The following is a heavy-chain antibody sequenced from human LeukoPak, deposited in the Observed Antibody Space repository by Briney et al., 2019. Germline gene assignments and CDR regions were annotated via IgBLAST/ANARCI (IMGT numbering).Heavy chain of an antibody. D-gene: IGHD6-13*01. CDR2: IIPILGIA. Sequence: SVKVSCKASGGTFSSYAISWVRQAPGQGLEWMGRIIPILGIANYAQKFQGRVTITADKSTSTAYMELSSLRSEDTAVYYGARGGIAAAGTFSPRWFDPWGQGTLVTVSS. V-gene: IGHV1-69*04. J-gene: IGHJ5*02. CDR1: GGTFSSYA. CDR3: ARGGIAAAGTFSPRWFDP.